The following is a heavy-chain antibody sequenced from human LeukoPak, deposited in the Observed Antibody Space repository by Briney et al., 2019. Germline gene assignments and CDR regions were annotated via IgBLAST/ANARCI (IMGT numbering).Heavy chain of an antibody. CDR1: GGSISSSDW. Sequence: KPSETLSLICAVSGGSISSSDWWSWVRQPPGRGLEWIGYIYRSEHTNYNPSLKSRVTMSLDKSKNQFSLKLSSVTAADTAVYYCTRDPHCSSTNCPFDYWGQGTLVIVSS. J-gene: IGHJ4*02. CDR3: TRDPHCSSTNCPFDY. V-gene: IGHV4-4*02. CDR2: IYRSEHT. D-gene: IGHD2-2*01.